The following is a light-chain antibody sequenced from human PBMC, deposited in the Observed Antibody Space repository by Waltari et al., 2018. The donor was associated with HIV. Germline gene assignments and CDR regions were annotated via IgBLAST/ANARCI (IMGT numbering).Light chain of an antibody. V-gene: IGKV1-39*01. Sequence: DIQMTQSTSSLSASVADRVTVTCRASHSISNFLNWYQQKPGKAPKVLIYGASSLQSGVPPRFTGSGSGTDFTLTISSLQPEDFATYFCQQSYNSPWTFGQGTKVDIK. CDR3: QQSYNSPWT. CDR1: HSISNF. CDR2: GAS. J-gene: IGKJ1*01.